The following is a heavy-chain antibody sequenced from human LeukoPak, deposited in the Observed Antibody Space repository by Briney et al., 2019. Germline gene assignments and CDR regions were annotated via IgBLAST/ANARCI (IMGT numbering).Heavy chain of an antibody. CDR1: GGTFTSYA. V-gene: IGHV1-69*05. D-gene: IGHD4-23*01. CDR2: IIPIFGTA. Sequence: SVKVSSKASGGTFTSYATTWVRQAPGQGLEWMGGIIPIFGTANYAQKFQGRVTITTDESTSTAYMELSSLRSEDTAVYYCAVDYGGNLEYFDYWGQGTLVTVSS. CDR3: AVDYGGNLEYFDY. J-gene: IGHJ4*02.